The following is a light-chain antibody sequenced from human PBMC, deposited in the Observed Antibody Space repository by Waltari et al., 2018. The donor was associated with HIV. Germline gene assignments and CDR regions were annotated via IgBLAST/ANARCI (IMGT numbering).Light chain of an antibody. CDR2: AVS. Sequence: IQLTQSPSFLSASVGDRVRITCRATQGVGSYLAWYQKKPGKAPKLLIYAVSVLQSGVPSRFSGSGSGTEFTLTISGLQPEDLATYYCQQLKTYPVTFGGGTKVDSK. CDR3: QQLKTYPVT. CDR1: QGVGSY. V-gene: IGKV1-9*01. J-gene: IGKJ4*01.